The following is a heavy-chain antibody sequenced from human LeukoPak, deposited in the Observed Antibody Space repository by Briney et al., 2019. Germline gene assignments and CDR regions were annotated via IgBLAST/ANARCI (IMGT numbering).Heavy chain of an antibody. Sequence: SETLSLTCTVSGGSISSYYWSWIRQPPGKGLEWIGEINHSGSTNYNPSLKSRVTISVDTSKNQFSLKLSSVTAADTAVYYCARGDSGTWYPRGLHFDYWGQGTLVTVSS. J-gene: IGHJ4*02. CDR2: INHSGST. V-gene: IGHV4-34*01. CDR1: GGSISSYY. CDR3: ARGDSGTWYPRGLHFDY. D-gene: IGHD6-13*01.